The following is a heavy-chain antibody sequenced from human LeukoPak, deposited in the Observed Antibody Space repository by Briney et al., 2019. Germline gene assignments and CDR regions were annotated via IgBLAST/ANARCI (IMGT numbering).Heavy chain of an antibody. J-gene: IGHJ3*02. V-gene: IGHV4-59*01. CDR3: ARVGTNGGYYLVAFDI. CDR2: IYYSGST. CDR1: GGSISSYY. D-gene: IGHD3-3*01. Sequence: SETLSLTCTVSGGSISSYYWSWIRQPPGKGLEWIGYIYYSGSTNYNPSLKSRVTISVDTSKNQFSLKLSSVTAADTAVYYCARVGTNGGYYLVAFDIWGQGTMVTVSS.